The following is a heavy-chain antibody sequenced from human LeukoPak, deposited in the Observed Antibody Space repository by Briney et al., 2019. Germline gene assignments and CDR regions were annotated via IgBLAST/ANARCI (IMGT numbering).Heavy chain of an antibody. V-gene: IGHV2-70*01. Sequence: SGPTLVHPTQPLTLTCSFSGISLGTSGMCVSWIRQPPVTALEWLPLLDWDDDKYYSTSLKTRLTISKGTSKNQVVLTMTNMDPVDTATYYCARIYRYCSTTSCYVPDYWGQGTLVTVSS. J-gene: IGHJ4*02. CDR1: GISLGTSGMC. CDR2: LDWDDDK. D-gene: IGHD2-2*01. CDR3: ARIYRYCSTTSCYVPDY.